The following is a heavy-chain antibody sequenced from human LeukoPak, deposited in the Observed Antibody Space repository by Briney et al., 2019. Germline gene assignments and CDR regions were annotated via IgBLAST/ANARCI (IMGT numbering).Heavy chain of an antibody. CDR1: GFTFSDYA. V-gene: IGHV3-23*01. D-gene: IGHD3-10*01. J-gene: IGHJ4*02. CDR3: ARSGVATCHY. Sequence: GGSLRLSCQASGFTFSDYAMSWVRQAPGKGLEWVSSINPDGGSFFADSVKGRFTISRDDSWSVVYLQMNTLSAEDTAVYYCARSGVATCHYWGQGILVAVSS. CDR2: INPDGGS.